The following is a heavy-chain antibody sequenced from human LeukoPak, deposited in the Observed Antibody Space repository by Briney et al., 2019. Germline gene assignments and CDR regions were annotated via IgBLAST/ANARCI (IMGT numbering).Heavy chain of an antibody. V-gene: IGHV1-18*04. CDR2: ISAYNGNT. CDR3: AREKPWGYGSGSDGMDV. J-gene: IGHJ6*04. CDR1: GYTFTNYG. Sequence: ASVKVSCKASGYTFTNYGITWVQQAPGQGLEWMGWISAYNGNTNYAQKFQGRVTMTTDTSTSTAYMELRSLRSDDTAVYYCAREKPWGYGSGSDGMDVWGKGTTVTVSS. D-gene: IGHD3-10*01.